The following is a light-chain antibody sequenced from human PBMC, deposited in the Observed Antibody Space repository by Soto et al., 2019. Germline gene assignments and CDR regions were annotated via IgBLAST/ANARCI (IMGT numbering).Light chain of an antibody. CDR1: SSDVGGYNY. J-gene: IGLJ1*01. CDR2: EVS. V-gene: IGLV2-14*01. Sequence: QSALTQPASVSGSPGQSITISCTGTSSDVGGYNYVSWYQQHPGKAPKLMIYEVSNRPSGVSNRFSGSKSGNKASLIISGLQAEDEADYYCSSYTSSSTSVFGTGTKLTVL. CDR3: SSYTSSSTSV.